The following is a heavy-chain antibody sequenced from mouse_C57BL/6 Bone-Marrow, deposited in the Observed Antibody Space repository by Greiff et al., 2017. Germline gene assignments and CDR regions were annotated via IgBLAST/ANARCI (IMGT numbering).Heavy chain of an antibody. V-gene: IGHV6-6*01. Sequence: EVQLVESGGGLVQPGGSMKLSCAASGFTFSDAWMDWVRQSPEKGLEWVAEIRNKANNHATYYAGSVKGRLTISRDDSKSNVYLQMNSLRAEDTGIYYCTLLLRRGFAYWGQGTLVTVSA. J-gene: IGHJ3*01. CDR3: TLLLRRGFAY. CDR2: IRNKANNHAT. D-gene: IGHD1-1*01. CDR1: GFTFSDAW.